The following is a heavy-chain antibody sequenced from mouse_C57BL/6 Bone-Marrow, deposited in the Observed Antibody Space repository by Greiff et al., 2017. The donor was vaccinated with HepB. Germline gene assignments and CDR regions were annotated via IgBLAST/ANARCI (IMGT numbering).Heavy chain of an antibody. V-gene: IGHV5-9*01. CDR1: GFTFSSYT. CDR2: ISGGGGNT. CDR3: ARRGVTTSYFDY. D-gene: IGHD2-2*01. Sequence: EVQLVESGGGLVKPGGSLKLSCAASGFTFSSYTMSWVRQTPEKRLEWVATISGGGGNTYCPDSVKGRFTISRDNAKNTLYLQMSSLRSEDTALYYCARRGVTTSYFDYWGQGTTLTVSS. J-gene: IGHJ2*01.